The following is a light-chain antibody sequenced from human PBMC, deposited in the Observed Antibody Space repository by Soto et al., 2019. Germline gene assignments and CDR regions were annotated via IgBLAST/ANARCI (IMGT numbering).Light chain of an antibody. CDR3: QQYGSSPPYT. Sequence: EIVLTQSPGILSLSPGERATLSCRASQSVSSSYLAWYQQKPGQAPRLLIYGASNRATGIPDRFSARGSGTDFTLTSSRLEPEDFAVYYCQQYGSSPPYTFGQGTKLDIK. J-gene: IGKJ2*01. V-gene: IGKV3-20*01. CDR1: QSVSSSY. CDR2: GAS.